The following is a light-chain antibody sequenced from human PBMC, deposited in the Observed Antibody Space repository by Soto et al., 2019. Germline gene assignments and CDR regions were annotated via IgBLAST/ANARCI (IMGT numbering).Light chain of an antibody. J-gene: IGLJ2*01. CDR2: EVS. Sequence: QSALTQPPSASGSPGQSVTISCTGTSTDVGAYNYVSWYQQHPGKAPKLIIYEVSKRPSGVPDRFSGSKSGNTASLTVSGLQAEDEADYYCSSYGGYNNVIFGGGSKLTVL. V-gene: IGLV2-8*01. CDR3: SSYGGYNNVI. CDR1: STDVGAYNY.